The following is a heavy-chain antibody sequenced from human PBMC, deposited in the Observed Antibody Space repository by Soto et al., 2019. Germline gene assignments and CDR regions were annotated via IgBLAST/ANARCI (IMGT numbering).Heavy chain of an antibody. Sequence: GGSLRLSCAASGFTFSSYEMNWVRQAPGKGLEWVSYISSSGSTIYYADSAKGRFTISRDNAKNSLYLQMNSLRAEDTAVYYCARTSPSGCYSAWDYWGQGTLVTVSS. CDR3: ARTSPSGCYSAWDY. D-gene: IGHD6-19*01. CDR2: ISSSGSTI. V-gene: IGHV3-48*03. J-gene: IGHJ4*02. CDR1: GFTFSSYE.